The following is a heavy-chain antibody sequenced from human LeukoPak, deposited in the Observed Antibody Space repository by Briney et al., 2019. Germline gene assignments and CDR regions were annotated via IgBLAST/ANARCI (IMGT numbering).Heavy chain of an antibody. D-gene: IGHD3-3*01. CDR3: ARGREFWSGCYTGYFDY. J-gene: IGHJ4*02. CDR2: INPNSGGT. CDR1: GYTFTGYY. Sequence: ASVKVSCKASGYTFTGYYMHWVRQAPGQGLEWMGWINPNSGGTNYAQKFQGRVTMTRDTSISTAYMELSRLRSDDTAVYYCARGREFWSGCYTGYFDYWGQGTLVTVSS. V-gene: IGHV1-2*02.